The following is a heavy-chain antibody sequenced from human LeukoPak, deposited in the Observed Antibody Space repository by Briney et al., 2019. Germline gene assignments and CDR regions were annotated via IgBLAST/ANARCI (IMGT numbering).Heavy chain of an antibody. J-gene: IGHJ6*02. V-gene: IGHV3-9*01. D-gene: IGHD3-10*01. CDR1: GFTFDDYA. Sequence: GGSLRLSCAASGFTFDDYAMHWVRQAPGKGLEWVSGISWNSGTIGYADSVKGRFIISRDNAKNSVYLQMNSLRVEDTALYHCAKDIFPGVGYYGSGSYYSGYYYGMDVWGQGTTVTVSS. CDR3: AKDIFPGVGYYGSGSYYSGYYYGMDV. CDR2: ISWNSGTI.